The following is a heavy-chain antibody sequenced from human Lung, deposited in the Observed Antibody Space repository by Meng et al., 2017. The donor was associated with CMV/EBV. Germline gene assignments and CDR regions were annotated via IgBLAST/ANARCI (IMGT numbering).Heavy chain of an antibody. J-gene: IGHJ4*02. D-gene: IGHD2-21*02. CDR3: ARVVTALWGYYFDY. Sequence: VRLRGSGPGLVKPSGTLSLTCAVPGGSISSSNWWSWGRQPPGKGLEWIGEIYHSGSTNYNPSLKSRVTISVDKSKNQFSLKLSSVTAADTAVYYCARVVTALWGYYFDYWGQGTLVTVSS. CDR2: IYHSGST. CDR1: GGSISSSNW. V-gene: IGHV4-4*02.